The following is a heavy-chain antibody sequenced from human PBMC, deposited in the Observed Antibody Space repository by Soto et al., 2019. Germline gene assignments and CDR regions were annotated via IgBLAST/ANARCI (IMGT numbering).Heavy chain of an antibody. CDR2: IYYSGST. Sequence: SETLSLTCTVSGGSISSGGYYWSWIRQHPGKGLEWIGYIYYSGSTYYNPSLKSRVTISVDTSKNQFSLKLSSVTAADTAMYYCARQVYYGMDVWGQGTTVTVSS. CDR1: GGSISSGGYY. J-gene: IGHJ6*02. V-gene: IGHV4-31*03. CDR3: ARQVYYGMDV.